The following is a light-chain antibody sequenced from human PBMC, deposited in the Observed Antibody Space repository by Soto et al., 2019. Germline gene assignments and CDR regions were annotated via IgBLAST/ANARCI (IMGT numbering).Light chain of an antibody. J-gene: IGKJ1*01. CDR2: AIS. V-gene: IGKV3-15*01. Sequence: EMVMMQSPAILSVSPGESATLSCRASQSVNSNYLAWYQQHPGQPPRLLIYAISTRANGVPARFSGSGSGTEFTLTISSLQSEDFALYYCQQYNAWRTFGQGTKVDIK. CDR1: QSVNSN. CDR3: QQYNAWRT.